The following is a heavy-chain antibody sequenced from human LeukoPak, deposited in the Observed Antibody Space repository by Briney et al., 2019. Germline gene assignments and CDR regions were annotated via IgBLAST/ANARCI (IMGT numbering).Heavy chain of an antibody. D-gene: IGHD3-22*01. J-gene: IGHJ4*02. CDR3: VRDGAYYDSAPYNFDF. V-gene: IGHV3-21*01. CDR1: GFTFSSYS. Sequence: GGSLRLSCAASGFTFSSYSFNWVRQAPGKGLEWISSISNTKTYINYADSVKGRFTIPRDNAKNSLFLHMTSLRAEDTAVYYCVRDGAYYDSAPYNFDFWGQGTLVAVSS. CDR2: ISNTKTYI.